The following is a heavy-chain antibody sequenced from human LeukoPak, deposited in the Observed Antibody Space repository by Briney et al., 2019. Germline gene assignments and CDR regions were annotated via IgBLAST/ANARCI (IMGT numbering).Heavy chain of an antibody. D-gene: IGHD3-10*01. CDR2: VYHSGST. CDR1: GYSISSGHH. V-gene: IGHV4-38-2*02. CDR3: ARDRYYDSGSYYN. J-gene: IGHJ4*02. Sequence: SETLSLTCTVSGYSISSGHHWGWIRQSPGKGLEWFGTVYHSGSTFYNPSFKSRVTISVDTSKNQFSLNVRSVTAADTAVYYCARDRYYDSGSYYNWGQGTLVTVSS.